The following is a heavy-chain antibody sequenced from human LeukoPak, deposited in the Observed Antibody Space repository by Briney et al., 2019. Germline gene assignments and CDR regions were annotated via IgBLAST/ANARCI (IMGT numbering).Heavy chain of an antibody. CDR3: ARLPERSDLLPSYANSIDW. D-gene: IGHD3-9*01. Sequence: SETLSLTCTVSGGSISTSNYYWGWIRQPPGKGLEWIGNIFYSGSTYYNASLNSRITMSIDTSKNRFSLRLSSVTAADTAVFFCARLPERSDLLPSYANSIDWWGQGTLVTVSS. CDR2: IFYSGST. J-gene: IGHJ4*02. CDR1: GGSISTSNYY. V-gene: IGHV4-39*01.